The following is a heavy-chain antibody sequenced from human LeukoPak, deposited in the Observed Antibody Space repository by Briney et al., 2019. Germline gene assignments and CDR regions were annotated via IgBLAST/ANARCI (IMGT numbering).Heavy chain of an antibody. CDR2: ISSNGGST. J-gene: IGHJ6*02. D-gene: IGHD3-10*01. CDR3: ARDDGVYYYGMDV. V-gene: IGHV3-64*01. Sequence: GGSLRLSCAASGFTFSSYAMHWVRQAPGKGLEYVSAISSNGGSTYYANSVKGRFTISRDNSKNTLYLQMGSLRAEDMAVYYCARDDGVYYYGMDVWGQGTTVTVSS. CDR1: GFTFSSYA.